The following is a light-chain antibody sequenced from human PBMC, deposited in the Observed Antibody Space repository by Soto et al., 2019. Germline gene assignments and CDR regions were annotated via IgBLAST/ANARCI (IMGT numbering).Light chain of an antibody. Sequence: QSALTQPASVSESPGQSITISCTGTSSDVGGYKYVSWYQQHPGKAPKLMISEVSNRPSGVSNRFSGSKSGNTASLTISGLQAEDEADYYCSSYTTISTVIFGGGTKLTVL. CDR2: EVS. V-gene: IGLV2-14*01. CDR1: SSDVGGYKY. CDR3: SSYTTISTVI. J-gene: IGLJ2*01.